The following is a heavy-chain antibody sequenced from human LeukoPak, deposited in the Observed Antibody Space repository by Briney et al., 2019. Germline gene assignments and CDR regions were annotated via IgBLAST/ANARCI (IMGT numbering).Heavy chain of an antibody. Sequence: QPGGSLRLSCAASGFTFSSYGMHWVRQAPGKGLEWVAVISYDGTNKYYGDSVKGRFTISRDNSENTLYMQMNSLRAEDTAVYYCAKGTVGNCYSAGADWGQGTLVTVSS. V-gene: IGHV3-30*18. CDR2: ISYDGTNK. D-gene: IGHD2-15*01. CDR1: GFTFSSYG. CDR3: AKGTVGNCYSAGAD. J-gene: IGHJ4*02.